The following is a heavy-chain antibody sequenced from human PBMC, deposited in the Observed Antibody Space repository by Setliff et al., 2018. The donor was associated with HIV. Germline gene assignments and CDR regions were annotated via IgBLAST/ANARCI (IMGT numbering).Heavy chain of an antibody. Sequence: PGGSLRLSCEASGFRVTDTYMAWVRQAPGKGLEWVTLIYKAGKTYYADFVKGRFTIARDDTKNTVSLQMTNLEPGDTARYYCAKGGYGGAYYVAGYWGQGTKVTVSS. CDR3: AKGGYGGAYYVAGY. V-gene: IGHV3-53*01. D-gene: IGHD5-18*01. J-gene: IGHJ4*02. CDR2: IYKAGKT. CDR1: GFRVTDTY.